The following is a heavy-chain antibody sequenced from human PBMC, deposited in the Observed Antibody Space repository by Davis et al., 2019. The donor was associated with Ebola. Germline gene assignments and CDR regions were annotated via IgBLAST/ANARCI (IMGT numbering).Heavy chain of an antibody. J-gene: IGHJ4*02. Sequence: GESLKISCVASGFTFSNYAMSWVRQAPGKGLEWVSTITGANAYTDYADSVKGRFTVSRDNSKNTLYLEMNSLRAGDTALYYCAKVTVYSNTWRGCDYWGQGTLVTVSS. CDR1: GFTFSNYA. CDR2: ITGANAYT. V-gene: IGHV3-23*01. D-gene: IGHD3-3*01. CDR3: AKVTVYSNTWRGCDY.